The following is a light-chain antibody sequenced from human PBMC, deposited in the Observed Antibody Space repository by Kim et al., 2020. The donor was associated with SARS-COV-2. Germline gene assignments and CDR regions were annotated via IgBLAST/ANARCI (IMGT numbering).Light chain of an antibody. V-gene: IGLV3-1*01. J-gene: IGLJ3*02. CDR1: KLGDKY. CDR3: QAWVSNTGGV. CDR2: QDS. Sequence: SYELTQPPSVSVSPGQTASISCSGDKLGDKYACWYQQKPGRSPVLVIYQDSKRPSGIPERFSGSNSGNTATLTISGTQAMDEADYYCQAWVSNTGGVFGG.